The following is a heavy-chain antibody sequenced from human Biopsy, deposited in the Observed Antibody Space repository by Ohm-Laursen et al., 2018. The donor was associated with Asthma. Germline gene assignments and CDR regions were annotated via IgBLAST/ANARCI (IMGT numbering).Heavy chain of an antibody. Sequence: SVKVSCKASGGTFSRYAISWVRQAPGQGLEWMGGIIPIFGTSNYAQKFQGRVTFTADESTSSAYMELSSLRSEDTAAYYCARTYYDFLTGQVIDAFAIWGQGTMVTVSS. CDR3: ARTYYDFLTGQVIDAFAI. J-gene: IGHJ3*02. CDR2: IIPIFGTS. CDR1: GGTFSRYA. D-gene: IGHD3-9*01. V-gene: IGHV1-69*13.